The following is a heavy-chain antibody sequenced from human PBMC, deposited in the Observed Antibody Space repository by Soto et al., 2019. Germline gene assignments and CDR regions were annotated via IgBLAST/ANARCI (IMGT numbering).Heavy chain of an antibody. V-gene: IGHV3-21*01. Sequence: EVPLVESGGSLVKPGGSLRLSCAASGFTFSSYSMNWVRQAPGKGLEWVSSISSSSSYIYYADSVKGRFTISRDNAKNSLYLQMNSLRAEDTAVYYCARFFSGMETEFDYWGQGTLVTVSS. CDR3: ARFFSGMETEFDY. CDR1: GFTFSSYS. CDR2: ISSSSSYI. D-gene: IGHD3-3*01. J-gene: IGHJ4*02.